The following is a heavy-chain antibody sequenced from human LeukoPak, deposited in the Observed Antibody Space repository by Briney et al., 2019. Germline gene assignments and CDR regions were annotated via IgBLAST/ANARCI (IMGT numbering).Heavy chain of an antibody. CDR2: IYYSGST. CDR3: ARGLPQYYYYGMDV. Sequence: SETLSLTCTVSGGSISSYYWSWIRQPPGKGLEWIGYIYYSGSTNYNPSLKSRVTISVDTSKNQFSLKPSSVTAADTAVYYCARGLPQYYYYGMDVWGQGTTVTVSS. D-gene: IGHD5-18*01. V-gene: IGHV4-59*01. J-gene: IGHJ6*02. CDR1: GGSISSYY.